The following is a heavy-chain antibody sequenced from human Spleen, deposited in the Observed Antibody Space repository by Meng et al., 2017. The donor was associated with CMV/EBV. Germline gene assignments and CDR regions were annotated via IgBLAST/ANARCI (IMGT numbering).Heavy chain of an antibody. CDR3: ARAYFIPAATLAEYFQH. V-gene: IGHV3-30-3*01. J-gene: IGHJ1*01. Sequence: FTFSSYAMPWVRQAPGKGLEWVAVISYDGSNKYYADSVKGRFTISRDNSKNTLYLQMNSLRAEDTAVYYCARAYFIPAATLAEYFQHWGQGTLVTVSS. D-gene: IGHD2-2*01. CDR1: FTFSSYA. CDR2: ISYDGSNK.